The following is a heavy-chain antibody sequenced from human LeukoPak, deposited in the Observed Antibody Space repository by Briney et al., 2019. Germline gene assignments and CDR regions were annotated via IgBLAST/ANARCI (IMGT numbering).Heavy chain of an antibody. CDR1: GFTFSNYG. D-gene: IGHD2-2*01. J-gene: IGHJ4*02. Sequence: GGSLRLSCTASGFTFSNYGMHWVRQAPGKGLYWVSFISYDGSDKYYADSVKGRFTISRDNSRNTLYLQMNSLRLEDTAVYYCAKGRSTTDYWGQGTLVTVSS. V-gene: IGHV3-30*02. CDR2: ISYDGSDK. CDR3: AKGRSTTDY.